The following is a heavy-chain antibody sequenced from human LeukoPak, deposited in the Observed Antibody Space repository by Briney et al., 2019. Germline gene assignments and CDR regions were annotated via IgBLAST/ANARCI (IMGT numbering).Heavy chain of an antibody. CDR3: ARVSEGAFDI. J-gene: IGHJ3*02. V-gene: IGHV1-69*02. CDR2: IIPIFGIE. CDR1: GGTFTSYT. Sequence: SVKVSCKASGGTFTSYTISWVRQAPGQGLEWMGRIIPIFGIENYAQKFQGRVTITADKSTSTAYMELCSLRSEDTAVYYCARVSEGAFDIWGQGTMVIVSS.